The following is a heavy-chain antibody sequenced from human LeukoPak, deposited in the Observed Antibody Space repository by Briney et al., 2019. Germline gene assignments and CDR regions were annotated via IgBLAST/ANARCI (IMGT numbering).Heavy chain of an antibody. D-gene: IGHD1-14*01. CDR2: ISGSGGST. CDR1: GFTFSSYA. J-gene: IGHJ6*03. Sequence: PGGSLRLSCLASGFTFSSYAMSWVRQAPGKGLEWVSAISGSGGSTYYADSVKGRFTISRDNSKNTLYLQMNSLRAEDTAVYYCAKFETVSGYYYYYMDVWGKGTTVTVSS. V-gene: IGHV3-23*01. CDR3: AKFETVSGYYYYYMDV.